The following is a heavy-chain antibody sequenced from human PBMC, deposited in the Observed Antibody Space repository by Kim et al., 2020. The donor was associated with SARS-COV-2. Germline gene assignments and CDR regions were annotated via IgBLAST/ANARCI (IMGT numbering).Heavy chain of an antibody. V-gene: IGHV3-7*01. CDR3: AALDTAHVPGGI. Sequence: YYVDWVKRRFTMSRDNAKNSLYLQMSSLRAEDTAIYCCAALDTAHVPGGIWGQGTLVSVSS. J-gene: IGHJ4*02. D-gene: IGHD3-10*02.